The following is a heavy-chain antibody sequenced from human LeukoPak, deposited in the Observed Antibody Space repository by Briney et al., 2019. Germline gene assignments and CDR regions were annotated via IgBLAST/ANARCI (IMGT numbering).Heavy chain of an antibody. J-gene: IGHJ5*01. D-gene: IGHD3-3*01. CDR2: IYPGDSDT. CDR3: ARRIAIFGDGNWFDF. CDR1: GYSFTSYW. Sequence: GESLKISCKGSGYSFTSYWIGWVRQMPGKGLEWMGIIYPGDSDTRYSPSFQGHVTISADGSIGTAYLQWSSLKPSDTAMYYCARRIAIFGDGNWFDFWGQGTLVTVSS. V-gene: IGHV5-51*01.